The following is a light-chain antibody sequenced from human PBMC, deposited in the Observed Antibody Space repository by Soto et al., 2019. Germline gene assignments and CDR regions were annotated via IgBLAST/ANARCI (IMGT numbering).Light chain of an antibody. CDR1: QTISTY. J-gene: IGKJ1*01. CDR3: QQSFSTHRT. CDR2: GAS. V-gene: IGKV1-39*01. Sequence: DIQMTQSPSPLSASVGDRVTITCRASQTISTYLNWYQQKPGKAPKLLIYGASSLQSGVPSRFSGSGSGTDFTLTISSLQPTDVGIHYCQQSFSTHRTFGQGTQVDIX.